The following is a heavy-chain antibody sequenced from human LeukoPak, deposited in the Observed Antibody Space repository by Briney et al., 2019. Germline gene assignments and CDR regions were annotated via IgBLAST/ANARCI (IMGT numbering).Heavy chain of an antibody. V-gene: IGHV5-51*01. CDR3: ARVEMATSDAFDI. CDR2: IYPGDSDT. D-gene: IGHD5-24*01. Sequence: GESLKISCKTSGHSFTSYWIAWVRQMPGKGLEWMGIIYPGDSDTRYSPSFQGQVTISADKSISTAYLQWSSLKASDTAMYYCARVEMATSDAFDIWGQGTMVTVSS. J-gene: IGHJ3*02. CDR1: GHSFTSYW.